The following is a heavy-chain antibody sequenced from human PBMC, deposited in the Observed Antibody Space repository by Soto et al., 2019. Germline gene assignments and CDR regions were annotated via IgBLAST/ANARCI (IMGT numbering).Heavy chain of an antibody. J-gene: IGHJ4*02. Sequence: SETLSLTCTVSGGSISSASHYWGWIRQPPGKGLEWIGSIHYTESTHYNPSLKSRVTISVDTSKNQFSLKLTSVTASDTAVYYCARERGHGYYFYWGQGTLVTVS. D-gene: IGHD3-3*01. CDR2: IHYTEST. CDR3: ARERGHGYYFY. CDR1: GGSISSASHY. V-gene: IGHV4-39*01.